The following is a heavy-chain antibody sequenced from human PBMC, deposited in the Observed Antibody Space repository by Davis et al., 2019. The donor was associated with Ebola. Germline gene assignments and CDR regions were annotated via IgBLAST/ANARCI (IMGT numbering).Heavy chain of an antibody. D-gene: IGHD3-3*01. CDR3: ARQRISIFGVAPTFDL. V-gene: IGHV1-18*01. Sequence: AASVKVSCKASGYTFNNYGISWVRQAPGQGLEWMGWISGYNGDRNYSQNLQGRVTMTTDTSTSTAYMELRSLRSDDTAVYYCARQRISIFGVAPTFDLWGQGALVTVSS. CDR2: ISGYNGDR. J-gene: IGHJ5*02. CDR1: GYTFNNYG.